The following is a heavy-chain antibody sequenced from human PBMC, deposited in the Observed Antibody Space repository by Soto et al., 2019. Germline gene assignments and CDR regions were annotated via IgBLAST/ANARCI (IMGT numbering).Heavy chain of an antibody. D-gene: IGHD2-15*01. CDR3: ARDRVAVAAPGYYFEY. J-gene: IGHJ4*02. Sequence: VASVKISCKASGYTLTSYGISWVRQAPGQGLEWMGWISAYTGDIKYAQNAQGRVTLTTDTSTSTAYMELRSLRSDDTAMYYCARDRVAVAAPGYYFEYWGEGSLVTVSS. V-gene: IGHV1-18*04. CDR1: GYTLTSYG. CDR2: ISAYTGDI.